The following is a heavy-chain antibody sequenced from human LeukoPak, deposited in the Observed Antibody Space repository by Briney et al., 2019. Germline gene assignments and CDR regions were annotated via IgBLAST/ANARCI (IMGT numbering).Heavy chain of an antibody. Sequence: PGGSLRLSCAASGFTFDDYAMHWVRQAPGKGLEWVSGISWNSGSIGYADSVKGRFTISRDNAKNSLYLQMNSLRAENTALYYCAKAPGGSSGYPYYFDYWGQGTLVTVSS. J-gene: IGHJ4*02. CDR1: GFTFDDYA. V-gene: IGHV3-9*01. CDR2: ISWNSGSI. D-gene: IGHD3-22*01. CDR3: AKAPGGSSGYPYYFDY.